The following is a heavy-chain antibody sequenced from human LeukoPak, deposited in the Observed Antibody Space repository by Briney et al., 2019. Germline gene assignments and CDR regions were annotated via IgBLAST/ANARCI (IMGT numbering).Heavy chain of an antibody. CDR1: GFTFSSYA. J-gene: IGHJ4*02. CDR2: ISYDGSNK. D-gene: IGHD3-10*01. Sequence: HPGGSLRLSCAASGFTFSSYAMSWVRQAPGKGLEWVAVISYDGSNKYYADSVKGRFTISRDNSKNTLYLQMNSLRAEDTAVYYCARDGGFGELLLYYFDYWGQGTLVTVSS. V-gene: IGHV3-30-3*01. CDR3: ARDGGFGELLLYYFDY.